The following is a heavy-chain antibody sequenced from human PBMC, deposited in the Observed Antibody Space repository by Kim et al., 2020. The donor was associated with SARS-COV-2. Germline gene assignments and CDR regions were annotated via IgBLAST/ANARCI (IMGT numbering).Heavy chain of an antibody. D-gene: IGHD3-9*01. CDR1: GGSISSSNW. J-gene: IGHJ4*02. V-gene: IGHV4-4*02. CDR2: IYHSGST. CDR3: ARLYYAILTGAGYDY. Sequence: SETLSLTCAVSGGSISSSNWWSWVRQPPGKGLEWIGEIYHSGSTNYNPSLKSRVTISVDKSKNQFSLKLSSVTAADTAVYYCARLYYAILTGAGYDYWGQGTLVTVSS.